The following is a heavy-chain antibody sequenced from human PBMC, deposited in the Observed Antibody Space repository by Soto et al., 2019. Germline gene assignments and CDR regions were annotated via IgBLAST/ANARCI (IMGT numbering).Heavy chain of an antibody. CDR3: ARDDRYYYDSSGYYGYYGMDV. Sequence: EVQLVESGGGLIQPGGSLRLSCAASGFTVSSNYMSWVRQAPGKGLEWVSVIYSGGRTYYADSVKGRFTISRDNSKNTLYLQMNSLRAEDTAVYYCARDDRYYYDSSGYYGYYGMDVWGQGTTVTVSS. D-gene: IGHD3-22*01. V-gene: IGHV3-53*01. CDR2: IYSGGRT. CDR1: GFTVSSNY. J-gene: IGHJ6*02.